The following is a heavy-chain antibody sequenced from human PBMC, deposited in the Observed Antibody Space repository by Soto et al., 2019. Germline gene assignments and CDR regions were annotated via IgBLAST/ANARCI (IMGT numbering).Heavy chain of an antibody. V-gene: IGHV1-69*01. J-gene: IGHJ5*02. CDR3: ARGPDYGYNGGWFDP. Sequence: QGQLVQSGAEVKKPGSSVKVSCKASGNTFSSYVINWVRQAPGQGLEWMGGITPLFGTTNYAQKFQGRVSITADASPSIAYMVLTGLRSEDTAIYYCARGPDYGYNGGWFDPWGQGTLVTVSS. CDR1: GNTFSSYV. CDR2: ITPLFGTT. D-gene: IGHD4-17*01.